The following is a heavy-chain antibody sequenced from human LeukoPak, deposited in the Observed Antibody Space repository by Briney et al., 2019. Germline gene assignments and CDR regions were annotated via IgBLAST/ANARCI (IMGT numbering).Heavy chain of an antibody. Sequence: PGGSLRLSCAASGFTFSSFGMHWVRQAPGKGLVWASRMNSDGSTTAYADSVKGRFAISRDNAKNTLYLQMNSLRAEDTAVDYCARDGIVGAYNSGNDYWGQGTLVTVSS. D-gene: IGHD1-26*01. J-gene: IGHJ4*02. CDR2: MNSDGSTT. CDR3: ARDGIVGAYNSGNDY. V-gene: IGHV3-74*01. CDR1: GFTFSSFG.